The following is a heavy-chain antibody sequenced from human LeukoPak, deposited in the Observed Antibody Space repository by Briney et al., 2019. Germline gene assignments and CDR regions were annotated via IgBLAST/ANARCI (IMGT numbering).Heavy chain of an antibody. CDR1: GYSISSDYY. CDR3: AKAGSIRFDY. Sequence: TSETLSLTCTVSGYSISSDYYWGWIRQPPGKGLEWIGTIYHSGSTSYNPSLKGRVTISVDTSKNQFSLKLSSVTAADTAVYYCAKAGSIRFDYWGQGTLVTVSS. J-gene: IGHJ4*02. CDR2: IYHSGST. V-gene: IGHV4-38-2*02. D-gene: IGHD3-3*02.